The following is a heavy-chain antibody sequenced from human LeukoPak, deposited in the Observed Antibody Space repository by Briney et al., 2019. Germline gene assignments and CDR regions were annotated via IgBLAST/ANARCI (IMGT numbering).Heavy chain of an antibody. CDR3: AKWGAWFGSVNYYGLYV. J-gene: IGHJ6*02. Sequence: QPGGSLRLSCAASGSTFSSYAMSWVRQAPGKGLEWVSVISDTGVTTYFADSVKGRFAISRDNSKNTVYLQMNSLRAEDTALYYCAKWGAWFGSVNYYGLYVWGQGTTVTVSS. CDR2: ISDTGVTT. D-gene: IGHD3-10*01. V-gene: IGHV3-23*01. CDR1: GSTFSSYA.